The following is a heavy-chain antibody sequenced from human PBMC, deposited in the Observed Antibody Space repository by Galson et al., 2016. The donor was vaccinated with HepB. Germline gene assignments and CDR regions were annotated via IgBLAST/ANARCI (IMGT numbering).Heavy chain of an antibody. CDR1: GLPFSDSY. V-gene: IGHV3-11*01. J-gene: IGHJ4*02. CDR2: ISNTGNTI. Sequence: SLRLSCAASGLPFSDSYLSWIRQAPGKGLEWISYISNTGNTIYYADSVKGRFTISRDNAKNSVERQMNALRAADTAVYYRATQLVLIIVPGTFDSWGQGTLVTVSS. D-gene: IGHD6-6*01. CDR3: ATQLVLIIVPGTFDS.